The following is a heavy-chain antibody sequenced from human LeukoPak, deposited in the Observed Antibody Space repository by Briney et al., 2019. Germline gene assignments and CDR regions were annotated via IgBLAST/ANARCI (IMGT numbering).Heavy chain of an antibody. D-gene: IGHD1-26*01. CDR1: GGSISSSSYY. CDR3: ASLPPRSGSYYYYYYMDV. Sequence: SETLSLTCTVSGGSISSSSYYWGWIRQPPGKGLEWIGSIYYSGSTYYNPSLKSRVTISVDTSKNQFSLKLSSVTAADTAVYYCASLPPRSGSYYYYYYMDVWGKGTTVTVSS. J-gene: IGHJ6*03. V-gene: IGHV4-39*07. CDR2: IYYSGST.